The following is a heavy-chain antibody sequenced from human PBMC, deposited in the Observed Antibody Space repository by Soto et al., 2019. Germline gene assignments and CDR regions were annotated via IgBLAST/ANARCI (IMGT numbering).Heavy chain of an antibody. CDR2: IYSGGST. CDR3: AALLPTVVTPLRH. J-gene: IGHJ1*01. Sequence: EVQLVESGGGLVQPGGSLRLSCAASGFTVSSNYMSWVRQSPGKGLEWVSLIYSGGSTKYADSVKGRFTISRDNSKSTLYLQMNSLRAEDTAVYYCAALLPTVVTPLRHWGLGTLVTVSS. CDR1: GFTVSSNY. V-gene: IGHV3-66*01. D-gene: IGHD2-21*02.